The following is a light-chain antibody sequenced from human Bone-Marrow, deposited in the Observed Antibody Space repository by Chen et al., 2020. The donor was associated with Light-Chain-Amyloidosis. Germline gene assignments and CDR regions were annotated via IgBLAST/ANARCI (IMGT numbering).Light chain of an antibody. V-gene: IGLV2-14*01. J-gene: IGLJ1*01. CDR3: SSYTITNTLV. Sequence: SALTQPASVSGSPGQSITISCTGTSSNVGGDNHVSWYQQPPDKAPKLMIYEVTKRPSWVPDRFSGSESDNTASLAISGHQTEDEAEYFGSSYTITNTLVCGSGTRVTVL. CDR1: SSNVGGDNH. CDR2: EVT.